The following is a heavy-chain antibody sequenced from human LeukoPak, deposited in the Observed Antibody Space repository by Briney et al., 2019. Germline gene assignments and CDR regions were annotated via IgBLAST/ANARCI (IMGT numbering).Heavy chain of an antibody. V-gene: IGHV1-18*01. J-gene: IGHJ4*02. CDR2: ISAYNGNT. CDR1: GGTFSSYA. Sequence: ASVKVSCKASGGTFSSYAISWVRQAPGQGLEWMGWISAYNGNTNYAQRLQGRVTMTTDTSTSTAYMELRSLTSDDTAVYYCARVPSGGPFDYWGQGTLVTVSP. D-gene: IGHD2-15*01. CDR3: ARVPSGGPFDY.